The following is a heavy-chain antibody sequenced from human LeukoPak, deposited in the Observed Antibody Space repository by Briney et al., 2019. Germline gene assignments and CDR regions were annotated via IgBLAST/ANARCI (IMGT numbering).Heavy chain of an antibody. D-gene: IGHD6-25*01. CDR2: INHSGST. J-gene: IGHJ3*02. Sequence: SETLSLTCAVYGGSFSGYYWSWIRQPPGKGLEWIGEINHSGSTNYNPSLKSRVTISVDTSRIQFSLHLNFVTAADTAVYYCARYGSNSGWKSFDIWGQGTRVTVSS. CDR3: ARYGSNSGWKSFDI. CDR1: GGSFSGYY. V-gene: IGHV4-34*01.